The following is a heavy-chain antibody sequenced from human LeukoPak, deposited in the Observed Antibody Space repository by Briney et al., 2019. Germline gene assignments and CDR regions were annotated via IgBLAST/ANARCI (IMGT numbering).Heavy chain of an antibody. Sequence: PGGSLRLSCAASGFTFSSYAMSWVRQAPGKGLEWVSAISGSGGSTYYADSVKGRFTISRDNSKNTLYLQMNSLRAEDTAVYYCAKEVWGFGPPYYYYYGMDVWGQGTTVTVSS. CDR1: GFTFSSYA. D-gene: IGHD3-10*01. CDR3: AKEVWGFGPPYYYYYGMDV. J-gene: IGHJ6*02. CDR2: ISGSGGST. V-gene: IGHV3-23*01.